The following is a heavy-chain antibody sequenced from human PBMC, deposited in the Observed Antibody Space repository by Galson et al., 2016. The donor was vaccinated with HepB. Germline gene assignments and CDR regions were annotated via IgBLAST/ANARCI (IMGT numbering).Heavy chain of an antibody. D-gene: IGHD4-11*01. V-gene: IGHV3-23*01. CDR2: ITGSGGST. J-gene: IGHJ4*02. Sequence: CAASGFTFGSYAMSWVRRAPGKGLEWVSTITGSGGSTYYADSVKGRYIISRDNSKNTVHLQTNTLRAEDTAVYYCAISPTLTTLDYWGQGTLVTVSS. CDR3: AISPTLTTLDY. CDR1: GFTFGSYA.